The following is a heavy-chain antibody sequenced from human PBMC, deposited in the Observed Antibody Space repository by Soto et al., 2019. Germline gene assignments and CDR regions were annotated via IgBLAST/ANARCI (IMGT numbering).Heavy chain of an antibody. J-gene: IGHJ4*01. CDR2: IHPSGGGS. V-gene: IGHV1-46*02. CDR3: ARGGHIVVVTDSFDS. CDR1: GYPFNTYY. D-gene: IGHD2-21*02. Sequence: GASVKVSCKSSGYPFNTYYLRWVRQAPGQGLEWMGMIHPSGGGSTYAQKFLGRVTMTMDSSTSTVFMELTSLRSADTAVYYCARGGHIVVVTDSFDSWG.